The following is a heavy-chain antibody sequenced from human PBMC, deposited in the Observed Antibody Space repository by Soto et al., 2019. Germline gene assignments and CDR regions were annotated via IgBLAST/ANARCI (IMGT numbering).Heavy chain of an antibody. Sequence: GGSLRLSCAASGFTFSSYAMHWVRQAPGKGLEWVAVISYDGSNKYYADSVKGRFTISRDNSKNTLYLQMNSLRAEDTAVYYCAKDRRYSSGLIPDAFDIWGQGTMVTVSS. CDR2: ISYDGSNK. CDR1: GFTFSSYA. D-gene: IGHD6-19*01. CDR3: AKDRRYSSGLIPDAFDI. J-gene: IGHJ3*02. V-gene: IGHV3-30-3*01.